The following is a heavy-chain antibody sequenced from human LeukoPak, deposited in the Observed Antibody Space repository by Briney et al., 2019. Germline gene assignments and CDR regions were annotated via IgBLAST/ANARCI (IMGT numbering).Heavy chain of an antibody. V-gene: IGHV3-30*18. Sequence: GGSLRLSCAASGFTFSSYGMHWVRQAPGKGLEWVAVISYDGSNKYYADSVKGRFTISRDNSKNTLYLQMNSLRAEDTAVYYCAKDHVVRGVSPSDYWGQGTLVTVSS. CDR1: GFTFSSYG. CDR3: AKDHVVRGVSPSDY. D-gene: IGHD3-10*01. J-gene: IGHJ4*02. CDR2: ISYDGSNK.